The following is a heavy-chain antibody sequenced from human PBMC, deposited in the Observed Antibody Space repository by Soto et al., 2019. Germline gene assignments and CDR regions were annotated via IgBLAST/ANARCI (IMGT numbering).Heavy chain of an antibody. J-gene: IGHJ4*02. CDR2: ISGSGVST. Sequence: PGGSLRLSCAASGFTFSSYAMNWVRQAPGKGLEWVSTISGSGVSTYYADSVKGRFTISRDNSKNTLYLQMNSLRAEDTAVHYCAKDRQGSYFDYWGQGTLVTVSS. CDR3: AKDRQGSYFDY. V-gene: IGHV3-23*01. D-gene: IGHD1-26*01. CDR1: GFTFSSYA.